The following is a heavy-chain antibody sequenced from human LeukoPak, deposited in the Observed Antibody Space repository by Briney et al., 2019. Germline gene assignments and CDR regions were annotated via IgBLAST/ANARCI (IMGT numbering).Heavy chain of an antibody. CDR1: AYSFTSFC. CDR3: ARHAYDSSGYYLHLDY. CDR2: IYPGDSDT. Sequence: GESLQISCTGSAYSFTSFCIGCVRQMTGKGLEWMGSIYPGDSDTRYSPTFQGQVTISADKAISTAYLQWSSLKASDTAMYYCARHAYDSSGYYLHLDYWGEGTLVTVSS. J-gene: IGHJ4*02. D-gene: IGHD3-22*01. V-gene: IGHV5-51*01.